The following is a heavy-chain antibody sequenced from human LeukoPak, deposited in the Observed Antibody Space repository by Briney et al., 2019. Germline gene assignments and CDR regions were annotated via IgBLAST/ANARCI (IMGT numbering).Heavy chain of an antibody. D-gene: IGHD3-22*01. J-gene: IGHJ4*02. CDR3: ARGLYDSSGYYYLAPPDY. CDR2: ISYEGSNK. V-gene: IGHV3-30*04. Sequence: GGSLRLSCAASGFTLSSYGIHWVRQAPGRGLEWVAVISYEGSNKYYADSVKGRFTISRDNSKNTLYLQMNSLRAEDTAVYYCARGLYDSSGYYYLAPPDYWGQGTLVTVSS. CDR1: GFTLSSYG.